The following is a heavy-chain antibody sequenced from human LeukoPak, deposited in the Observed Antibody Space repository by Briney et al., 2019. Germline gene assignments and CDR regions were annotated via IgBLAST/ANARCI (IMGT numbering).Heavy chain of an antibody. CDR2: IKPDGGET. D-gene: IGHD1-1*01. Sequence: QPGGSLRLSCAASGFTFSSYAMNWVRQAPGKGLGWVANIKPDGGETYYVDSLMGRFTISRDNAKNSLYLQMNSLRAEDTAVYYCRREYGRNEYPDYWGQGTLVTVSS. J-gene: IGHJ4*02. CDR1: GFTFSSYA. V-gene: IGHV3-7*01. CDR3: RREYGRNEYPDY.